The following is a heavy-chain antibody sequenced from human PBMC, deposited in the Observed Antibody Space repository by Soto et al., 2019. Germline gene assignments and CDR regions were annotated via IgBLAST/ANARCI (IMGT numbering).Heavy chain of an antibody. CDR2: ISYNGSNK. Sequence: QVQLVESGGGVVQPGRSLRLSCAASGFTFSSYGMHWVRQAPGKGLEWVAVISYNGSNKDYADSVKGRFTISRDNSKNTLFLQMNSLRAEDTAVYYCARPIAQYEYSSSSGIDYWGQGTLVTVSS. D-gene: IGHD6-6*01. CDR1: GFTFSSYG. CDR3: ARPIAQYEYSSSSGIDY. J-gene: IGHJ4*02. V-gene: IGHV3-30-3*01.